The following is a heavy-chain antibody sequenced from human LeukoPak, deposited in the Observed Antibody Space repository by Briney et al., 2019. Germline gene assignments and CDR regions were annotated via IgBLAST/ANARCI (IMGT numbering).Heavy chain of an antibody. J-gene: IGHJ4*02. V-gene: IGHV1-2*06. CDR3: ARDGGAGWSVFDY. CDR1: GYTFTRYY. CDR2: INPNSGGT. D-gene: IGHD6-19*01. Sequence: GASVKVSCKASGYTFTRYYMHWVRQAPGQGLEWMGRINPNSGGTNYAQKFQGRVTMTRDTSISTAYMELSRLSSDDPAVYYCARDGGAGWSVFDYWGQGTLVTVSS.